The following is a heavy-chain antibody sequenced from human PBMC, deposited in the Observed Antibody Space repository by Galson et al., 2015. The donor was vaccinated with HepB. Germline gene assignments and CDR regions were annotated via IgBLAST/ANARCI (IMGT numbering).Heavy chain of an antibody. Sequence: SLRLSCAASGFTFSSYWMHWVRQAPGKGLVWVSRINSDGSSTSYADSVKGRFTISRDNAKNTLYLQMNSLRAEDTAVYYCARAPYDFWSGSRGDMDVWGKGTTVTVSS. CDR1: GFTFSSYW. D-gene: IGHD3-3*01. J-gene: IGHJ6*03. CDR3: ARAPYDFWSGSRGDMDV. CDR2: INSDGSST. V-gene: IGHV3-74*01.